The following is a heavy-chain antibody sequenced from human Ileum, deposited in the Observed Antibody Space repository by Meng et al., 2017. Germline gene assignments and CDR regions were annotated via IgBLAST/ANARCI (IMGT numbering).Heavy chain of an antibody. J-gene: IGHJ4*02. D-gene: IGHD1-1*01. CDR1: GYTFTTYG. CDR3: AREGAYNGGDY. CDR2: MNTDKGNT. Sequence: QVQPVQSGAEVKKPGASVKGSCKASGYTFTTYGSSWGRQAPGQGLEWMGWMNTDKGNTNYAQKFQGRVTMTRDTSTSTAYMELRSLRSDDTAVYYCAREGAYNGGDYWGQGTLVTVSS. V-gene: IGHV1-18*01.